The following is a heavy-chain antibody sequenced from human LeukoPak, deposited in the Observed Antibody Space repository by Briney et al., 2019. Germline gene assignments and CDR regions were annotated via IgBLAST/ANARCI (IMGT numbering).Heavy chain of an antibody. J-gene: IGHJ4*02. D-gene: IGHD3-10*01. CDR2: IIPIFGTA. Sequence: ASVKVSCKASGGTFSSYAISWVRQAPGQGLEWMGGIIPIFGTANYAQKFQGRVTITADESTSTAYMELSSLRSEDTAVYYCARGESYYYGSEPHGFDYWGQGTLVTVSS. CDR3: ARGESYYYGSEPHGFDY. CDR1: GGTFSSYA. V-gene: IGHV1-69*13.